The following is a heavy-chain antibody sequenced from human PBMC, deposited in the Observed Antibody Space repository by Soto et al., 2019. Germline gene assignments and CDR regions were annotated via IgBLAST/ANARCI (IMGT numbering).Heavy chain of an antibody. J-gene: IGHJ4*02. V-gene: IGHV4-61*01. D-gene: IGHD5-18*01. Sequence: SETLSLTCTVSGGSVSSGRYYWSWIRQPPGKGLEWVGYIYHSGTTNYNPSLQSRVTISVDSSKNQFSLKLSSVTAADTAVYYCAREDFNVDTEGYFDYWGQGTLVTVSS. CDR1: GGSVSSGRYY. CDR2: IYHSGTT. CDR3: AREDFNVDTEGYFDY.